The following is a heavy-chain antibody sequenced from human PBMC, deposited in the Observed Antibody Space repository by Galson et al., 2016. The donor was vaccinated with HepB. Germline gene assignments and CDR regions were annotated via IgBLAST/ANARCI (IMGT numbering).Heavy chain of an antibody. V-gene: IGHV3-15*01. D-gene: IGHD3-22*01. CDR2: IKSKDDGGTT. J-gene: IGHJ4*02. CDR1: GFTFSSAW. Sequence: SMRLSCAASGFTFSSAWISWVRQAPGKGLECIGRIKSKDDGGTTDCTAPLKGRFIISRDDSRNTLYLQMNSLKSEDTAVYYCTTPTEFVWDYDISKYGPEYWGQGTQVTVSS. CDR3: TTPTEFVWDYDISKYGPEY.